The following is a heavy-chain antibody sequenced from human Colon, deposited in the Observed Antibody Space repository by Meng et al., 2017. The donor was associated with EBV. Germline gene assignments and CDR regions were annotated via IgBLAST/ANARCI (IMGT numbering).Heavy chain of an antibody. CDR2: VSHPGSA. CDR3: ARVPTTGYKDH. D-gene: IGHD3-9*01. CDR1: GRSSSGYV. Sequence: QWRLMHLGEGLLNPSATLAPTCTVNGRSSSGYVGSWVRQPPGKGMEWIGEVSHPGSANYNPSLKSRVTISVDASEKQFSLRLTSVTAADSAVYYCARVPTTGYKDHWGQGTLVTVSS. V-gene: IGHV4-34*01. J-gene: IGHJ4*02.